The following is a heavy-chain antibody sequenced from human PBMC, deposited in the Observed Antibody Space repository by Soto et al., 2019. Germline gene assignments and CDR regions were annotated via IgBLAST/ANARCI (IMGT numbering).Heavy chain of an antibody. Sequence: SETLSLTCTVSGGSISSYYWSWIRQPPGKGLEWIGDIYYSGSTNYNPSLKSRVTISVDTSKNQFSLKLSSVTAADTAVYYCARAYGYYFDYWGQGTLVTVSS. CDR1: GGSISSYY. CDR3: ARAYGYYFDY. D-gene: IGHD3-10*01. CDR2: IYYSGST. J-gene: IGHJ4*02. V-gene: IGHV4-59*01.